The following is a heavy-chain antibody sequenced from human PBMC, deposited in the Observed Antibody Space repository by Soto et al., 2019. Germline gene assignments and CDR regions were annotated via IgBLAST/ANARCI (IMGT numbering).Heavy chain of an antibody. CDR2: IYYSGST. V-gene: IGHV4-59*07. D-gene: IGHD2-2*01. CDR3: ARQGPASILNTWFDP. Sequence: PSDTLSLTCTVSGGSISSYYWSWIRQPPGKGLEWIGYIYYSGSTNYNPSLKSRATISLDTSKNQFSLKLSSVTAADTAVYYCARQGPASILNTWFDPWGQGTLVTVSS. J-gene: IGHJ5*02. CDR1: GGSISSYY.